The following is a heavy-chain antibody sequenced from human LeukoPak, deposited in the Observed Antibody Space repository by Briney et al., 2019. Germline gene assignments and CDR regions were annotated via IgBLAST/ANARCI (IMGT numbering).Heavy chain of an antibody. CDR1: GYTFTGYY. Sequence: ASVKVSCKASGYTFTGYYMHWVRQAPGQGLEWMGWINPNSGGTNYAQKFQGRVTMTRDTSISAAYMELSRLRSDDTAVYYCARGALAGGGLFDYWGQGTLVTVSS. J-gene: IGHJ4*02. CDR2: INPNSGGT. CDR3: ARGALAGGGLFDY. V-gene: IGHV1-2*02. D-gene: IGHD6-19*01.